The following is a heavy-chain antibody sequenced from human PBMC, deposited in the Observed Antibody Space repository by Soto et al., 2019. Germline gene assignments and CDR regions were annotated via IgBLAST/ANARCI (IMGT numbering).Heavy chain of an antibody. CDR3: ARVTSDYVMHFQY. CDR1: GYTFTSYG. D-gene: IGHD5-12*01. Sequence: QVQLVQSGGEVKKPGASVKVSCKASGYTFTSYGISWVRQAPGQGLEWMGWINAYNGNTNYAQKVQGRVTMTTDTPTSTAYMELRSLSSDDTAVYYCARVTSDYVMHFQYWGQGTLVTVSS. V-gene: IGHV1-18*01. J-gene: IGHJ1*01. CDR2: INAYNGNT.